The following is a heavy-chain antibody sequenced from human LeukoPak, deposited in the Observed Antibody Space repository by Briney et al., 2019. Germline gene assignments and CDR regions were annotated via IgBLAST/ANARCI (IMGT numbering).Heavy chain of an antibody. CDR1: GYTFTSYA. Sequence: GASVKASCKASGYTFTSYAMHWVRQAPGQRLEWMGWINAGNGNTKYSQKFQGRVTITRDTSASTAYMELSSLRSEDTAVYYCARDHIVVVTANHYYYYGMDVWGQGTTVTVSS. CDR2: INAGNGNT. D-gene: IGHD2-21*02. V-gene: IGHV1-3*01. CDR3: ARDHIVVVTANHYYYYGMDV. J-gene: IGHJ6*02.